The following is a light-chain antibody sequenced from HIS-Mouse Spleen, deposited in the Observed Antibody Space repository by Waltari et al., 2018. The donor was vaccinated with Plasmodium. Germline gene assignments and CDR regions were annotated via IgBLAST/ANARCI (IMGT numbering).Light chain of an antibody. CDR2: AVD. V-gene: IGLV2-8*01. CDR1: SSDVGGYNY. CDR3: SSYAGSNNFV. J-gene: IGLJ1*01. Sequence: QSALTQPPSASGSPGQSVTISCTGTSSDVGGYNYVSWYQQHPGKAPKLLIYAVDKRPSGVPDRCPGSKSGNTASLTVSGLQAEDEADYYCSSYAGSNNFVFGTGTKVTVL.